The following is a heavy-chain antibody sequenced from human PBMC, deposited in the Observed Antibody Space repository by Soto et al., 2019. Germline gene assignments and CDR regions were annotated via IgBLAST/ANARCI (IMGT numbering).Heavy chain of an antibody. J-gene: IGHJ6*02. V-gene: IGHV1-8*01. CDR1: GYTFTSYD. D-gene: IGHD3-10*01. Sequence: QVQLVQSGAEVKKPGASVKVSCKASGYTFTSYDINWVRQATGQGLEWMGWMNPNSGNTGYAQKFQGRVTMTRNTSLSTAYMELSSLRSEDTAVYYCARDSMVRGVASASYYYGMDVWGQGATVTVSS. CDR2: MNPNSGNT. CDR3: ARDSMVRGVASASYYYGMDV.